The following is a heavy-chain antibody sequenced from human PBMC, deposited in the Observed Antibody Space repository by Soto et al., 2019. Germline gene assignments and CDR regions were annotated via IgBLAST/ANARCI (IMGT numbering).Heavy chain of an antibody. Sequence: KFQGRVTITRDTSASTAYMKLSSLRSEDTAVYYCARVGYCSSTSCAGWWFDPWGQGTLVTVSS. V-gene: IGHV1-3*01. D-gene: IGHD2-2*01. CDR3: ARVGYCSSTSCAGWWFDP. J-gene: IGHJ5*02.